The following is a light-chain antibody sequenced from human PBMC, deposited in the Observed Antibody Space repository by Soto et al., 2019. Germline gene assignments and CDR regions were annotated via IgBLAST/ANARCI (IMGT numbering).Light chain of an antibody. V-gene: IGKV3-20*01. J-gene: IGKJ2*01. CDR2: GTS. CDR3: QQYGTSPGYT. CDR1: QSVSSNY. Sequence: EIVLTQSPGTLSLSPGERATLSCRASQSVSSNYLTWYQQKPGQAPRLLIHGTSNRATGIPDRFSGSGSGTDFTLTISRLEPEDFAVYYCQQYGTSPGYTFGQATELEIK.